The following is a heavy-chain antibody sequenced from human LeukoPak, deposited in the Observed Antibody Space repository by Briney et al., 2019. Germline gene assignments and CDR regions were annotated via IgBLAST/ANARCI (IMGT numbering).Heavy chain of an antibody. CDR1: GGSFSGYY. J-gene: IGHJ4*02. V-gene: IGHV4-34*01. D-gene: IGHD3-10*01. Sequence: SETLSLTCAVYGGSFSGYYWSWIRQPPGEGLEWIGEINHSGSTNYNPSLKSRVTISVDTSKNQFSLKLSSVTAADTAVYYCARKSMVRGVDYWGQGTLVTVSS. CDR3: ARKSMVRGVDY. CDR2: INHSGST.